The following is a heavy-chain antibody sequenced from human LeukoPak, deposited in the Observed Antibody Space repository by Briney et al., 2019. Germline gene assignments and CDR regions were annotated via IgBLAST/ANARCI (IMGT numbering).Heavy chain of an antibody. J-gene: IGHJ6*04. CDR3: AELGITMIGGV. Sequence: GGSLRLSCAASGFTFSNAWMSWVRQAPGKGLEWVGRIKSKTDGGTTDYAAPVKGRFTISRDNAKNTLYLQMNSLRAEDTAVYYCAELGITMIGGVWGKGTTVTISS. D-gene: IGHD3-10*02. CDR2: IKSKTDGGTT. V-gene: IGHV3-15*05. CDR1: GFTFSNAW.